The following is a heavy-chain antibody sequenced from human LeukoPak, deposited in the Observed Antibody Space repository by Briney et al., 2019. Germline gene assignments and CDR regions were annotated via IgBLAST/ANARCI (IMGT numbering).Heavy chain of an antibody. CDR1: GVTVSSNY. V-gene: IGHV3-53*01. Sequence: GGSLRLSCAVSGVTVSSNYMSWVRQAPGKGLEWVSVLYSGGNTYYADSVKGRFTISRDNSKNTLYLQMNSLRAEDTAVYYCAHSFYYDSSGYTMYWGQGTLVTVYS. CDR3: AHSFYYDSSGYTMY. D-gene: IGHD3-22*01. CDR2: LYSGGNT. J-gene: IGHJ4*02.